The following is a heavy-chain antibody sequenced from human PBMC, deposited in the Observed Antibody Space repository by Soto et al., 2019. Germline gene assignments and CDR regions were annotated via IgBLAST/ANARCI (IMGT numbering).Heavy chain of an antibody. CDR2: IYSGGST. CDR3: AGLYCFGCSCMYYPCYMDV. CDR1: GFTVSSNY. D-gene: IGHD2-15*01. Sequence: PGGSLRLSCAASGFTVSSNYMSWVRQAPGKGLEWVSVIYSGGSTYYADSVKGRFTISRDNSKNTLYLQMNSLRAADTAVYYCAGLYCFGCSCMYYPCYMDVWGTGPTVTGSS. J-gene: IGHJ6*03. V-gene: IGHV3-66*04.